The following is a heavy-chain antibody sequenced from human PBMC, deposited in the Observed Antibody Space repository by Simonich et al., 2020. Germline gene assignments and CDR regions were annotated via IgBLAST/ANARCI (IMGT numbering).Heavy chain of an antibody. Sequence: QVQLVQSGAEVKKPGASVKVSCKASGYTFTGYYMHWVRQAPGQGLEWMGWINPNSGGNNDAQKFQGRVTMTRDTSISTAYMELSRLRSDDTAVYYCARAPWGYYFDYWGQGTLVTVSS. J-gene: IGHJ4*02. CDR2: INPNSGGN. CDR3: ARAPWGYYFDY. CDR1: GYTFTGYY. D-gene: IGHD3-16*01. V-gene: IGHV1-2*02.